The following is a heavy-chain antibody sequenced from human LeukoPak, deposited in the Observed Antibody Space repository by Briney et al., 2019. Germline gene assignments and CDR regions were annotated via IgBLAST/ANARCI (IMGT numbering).Heavy chain of an antibody. CDR1: GGTFSSYA. V-gene: IGHV1-69*05. CDR2: IIPIFGTA. J-gene: IGHJ4*02. CDR3: ARSSGSNFPLNSFDY. Sequence: SVKVSCKASGGTFSSYAISWVRQAPGQGLEWMGGIIPIFGTANYAQKFQGRVTITTDESTSTAYMELSSLRSEDTAVYYCARSSGSNFPLNSFDYGGQETLVTVSS. D-gene: IGHD1-26*01.